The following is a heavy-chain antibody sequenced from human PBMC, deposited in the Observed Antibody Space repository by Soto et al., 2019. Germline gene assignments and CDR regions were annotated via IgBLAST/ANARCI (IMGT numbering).Heavy chain of an antibody. D-gene: IGHD2-2*01. CDR2: MHTSGST. J-gene: IGHJ4*02. CDR3: VRASMPKAHFDS. Sequence: SETLSLTCTVSGGSIRGYYWSWIRQSAGMGLEWIGRMHTSGSTNYNPSLKSRVTFSVDMSKNQISLKLTSVTAADTALYYCVRASMPKAHFDSWRQGTLVTVSS. V-gene: IGHV4-4*07. CDR1: GGSIRGYY.